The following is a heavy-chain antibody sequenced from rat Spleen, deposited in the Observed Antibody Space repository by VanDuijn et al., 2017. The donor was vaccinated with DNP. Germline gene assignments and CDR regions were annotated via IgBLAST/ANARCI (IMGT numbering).Heavy chain of an antibody. V-gene: IGHV5S13*01. J-gene: IGHJ1*01. Sequence: EVQLVESGGGLVQPGRSLKVSCAASGFTFNNYGMAWVRQAPRKGLEWVAAISPRGSRTYYPDSMKGRFTISRDDAKSSLYLQMNSLKSEDTATYYCARGSTSIYWYFDFWGPGTMVTVSS. CDR2: ISPRGSRT. D-gene: IGHD3-1*01. CDR1: GFTFNNYG. CDR3: ARGSTSIYWYFDF.